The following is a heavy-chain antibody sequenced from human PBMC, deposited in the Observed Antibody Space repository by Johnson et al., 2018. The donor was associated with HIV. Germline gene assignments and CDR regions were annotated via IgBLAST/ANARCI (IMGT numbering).Heavy chain of an antibody. CDR2: IKQDGSEK. V-gene: IGHV3-7*01. Sequence: EVQLVESGGGVVQPGRSLRLSCAASGFAFSGYWMSWVRQAPGKGLEWVANIKQDGSEKYYMDSVKGRFTISRDNSKNTLYLQMNSLRAEDTAVYYCATGVVVTAMNDAFDIWGQGTMVTVSS. D-gene: IGHD2-21*02. CDR3: ATGVVVTAMNDAFDI. J-gene: IGHJ3*02. CDR1: GFAFSGYW.